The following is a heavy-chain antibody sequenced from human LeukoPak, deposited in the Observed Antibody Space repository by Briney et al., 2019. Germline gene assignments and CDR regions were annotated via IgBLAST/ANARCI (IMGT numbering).Heavy chain of an antibody. D-gene: IGHD3-16*01. CDR1: GFTFDDYG. J-gene: IGHJ4*02. CDR2: INWNGGST. V-gene: IGHV3-20*04. CDR3: ARVGASSRSTYYFDY. Sequence: GGSLRLSCAASGFTFDDYGMSWVRQAPGKGLEWVSGINWNGGSTGYADSVKGRFTISRDNAKNSLYLQMNSLRAEDTALYYCARVGASSRSTYYFDYWGQGTLVTVSS.